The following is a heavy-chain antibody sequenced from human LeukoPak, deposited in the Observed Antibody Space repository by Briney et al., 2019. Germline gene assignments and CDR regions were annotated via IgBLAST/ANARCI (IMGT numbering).Heavy chain of an antibody. J-gene: IGHJ3*02. CDR3: ARSYSSGWYGAFYI. Sequence: GGSLRLSCAASGFTFSSYGMHWVRQAPGKGLEWVAVIWYDGSNKYYADSVKGRFTISRDNSKNTLYLQMNGLRAEDTAVYYCARSYSSGWYGAFYIWGQGTMVTVSS. CDR1: GFTFSSYG. D-gene: IGHD6-19*01. V-gene: IGHV3-33*01. CDR2: IWYDGSNK.